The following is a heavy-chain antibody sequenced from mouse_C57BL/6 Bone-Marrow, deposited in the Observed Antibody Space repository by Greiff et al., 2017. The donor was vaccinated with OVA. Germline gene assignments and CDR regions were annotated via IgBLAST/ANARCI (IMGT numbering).Heavy chain of an antibody. J-gene: IGHJ1*03. Sequence: EVKVVESGGGLVQSGRSLRLSCATYGFTFSDFYMEWVRQAPGKGLEWIAASRNKANDYTTEYSASVKGRFIVSRDTSQSILYLQMNALRAEDTAIYYCARDYYGNYWYFDVWGTGTTVTVSS. V-gene: IGHV7-1*01. CDR2: SRNKANDYTT. CDR1: GFTFSDFY. D-gene: IGHD2-1*01. CDR3: ARDYYGNYWYFDV.